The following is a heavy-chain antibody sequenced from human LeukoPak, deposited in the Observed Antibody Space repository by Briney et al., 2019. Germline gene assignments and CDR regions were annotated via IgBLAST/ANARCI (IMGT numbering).Heavy chain of an antibody. CDR2: IYYSGTT. CDR3: ARGGWLVALDY. J-gene: IGHJ4*02. V-gene: IGHV4-59*12. Sequence: SETLSLTCTVSGGSISSYYWSWLRQPPGKGLEWIGYIYYSGTTNYNPSLKSRVTISVDTSKNQFSLKLSSVTAADKAVYYCARGGWLVALDYWGQGTLVTVSS. D-gene: IGHD6-19*01. CDR1: GGSISSYY.